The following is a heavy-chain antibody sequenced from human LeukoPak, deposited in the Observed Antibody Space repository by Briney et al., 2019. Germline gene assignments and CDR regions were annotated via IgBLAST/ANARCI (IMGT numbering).Heavy chain of an antibody. CDR3: AAAAGQLDV. Sequence: PSETLSLTCAVYGGSFSGYYWSWIRQPPGKGLEWIGELNHSGSTNYNPSLKSRVTISVDTSKNQFSLKLSSVTAADTAVYYCAAAAGQLDVWGRGTTVTVSS. CDR1: GGSFSGYY. CDR2: LNHSGST. D-gene: IGHD6-13*01. J-gene: IGHJ6*04. V-gene: IGHV4-34*01.